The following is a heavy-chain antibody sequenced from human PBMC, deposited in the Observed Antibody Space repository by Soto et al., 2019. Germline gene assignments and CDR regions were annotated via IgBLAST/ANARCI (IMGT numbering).Heavy chain of an antibody. D-gene: IGHD3-10*01. J-gene: IGHJ1*01. CDR2: ISSNGAST. V-gene: IGHV3-64D*06. CDR3: VKDRIGTGVTEDFQH. Sequence: GGSLRLSCSASGFTFSSYAMHWVRQAPGKGLEYVSAISSNGASTYYADSVKGRFTISRDNSKNTLYLQMSSLRAEDTAVYYCVKDRIGTGVTEDFQHWGQGTLVTVSS. CDR1: GFTFSSYA.